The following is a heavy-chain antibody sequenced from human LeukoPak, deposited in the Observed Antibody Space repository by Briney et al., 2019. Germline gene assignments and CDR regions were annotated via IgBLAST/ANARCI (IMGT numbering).Heavy chain of an antibody. D-gene: IGHD6-13*01. Sequence: GGSLRLSCAASGFTFDDYAMHWVRQAPGKGLEWVSGISWNSGSIGYADSVKGRFTISRDNAKNSLYLQMNRLRAEDTALYYCAKSPHTAGGSWDYFDYWGQGTLVTVSS. V-gene: IGHV3-9*01. CDR2: ISWNSGSI. CDR1: GFTFDDYA. CDR3: AKSPHTAGGSWDYFDY. J-gene: IGHJ4*02.